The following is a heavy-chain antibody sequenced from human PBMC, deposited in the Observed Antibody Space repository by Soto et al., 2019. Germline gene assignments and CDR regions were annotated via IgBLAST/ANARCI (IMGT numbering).Heavy chain of an antibody. CDR1: GFMFNEYA. V-gene: IGHV3-30*03. D-gene: IGHD3-22*01. CDR2: ISTDGDHQ. CDR3: SRGTYYPQSSGLHADY. Sequence: GGSLRLSCATSGFMFNEYAMYWVRQAPGQGLEWVAMISTDGDHQFYVDNVRGRFTVSRDNSKNTLNLQMNSLRPEDTAVYYCSRGTYYPQSSGLHADYWGPGTVVTVS. J-gene: IGHJ4*02.